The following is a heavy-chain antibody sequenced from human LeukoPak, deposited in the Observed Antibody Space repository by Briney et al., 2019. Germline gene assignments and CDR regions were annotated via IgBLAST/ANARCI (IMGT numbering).Heavy chain of an antibody. CDR1: GDSVSLKSAA. CDR2: TYYRSKWSS. D-gene: IGHD1/OR15-1a*01. CDR3: ARSQTGGTFDF. J-gene: IGHJ4*02. V-gene: IGHV6-1*01. Sequence: SPTLSLNCAIYGDSVSLKSAACNWIRLSPSRRLEWLGRTYYRSKWSSGYAESVKSRLTISPDTSKNQFSLQLRSVTPDDTAVYYCARSQTGGTFDFWGQGALVTVSS.